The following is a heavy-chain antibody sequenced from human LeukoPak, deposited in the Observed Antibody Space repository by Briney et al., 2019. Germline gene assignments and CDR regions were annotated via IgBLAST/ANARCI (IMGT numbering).Heavy chain of an antibody. Sequence: SETLSLTCAVYGGSFSGYYWSWIRQPPGKGLEWIGEINHSGSTNYNPSLKSRVTISVDTSKNQFSLKLSSVTAADTAVYYCARGRSYYGSGSPMVWGQGTLVTVSS. D-gene: IGHD3-10*01. V-gene: IGHV4-34*01. CDR1: GGSFSGYY. J-gene: IGHJ4*02. CDR2: INHSGST. CDR3: ARGRSYYGSGSPMV.